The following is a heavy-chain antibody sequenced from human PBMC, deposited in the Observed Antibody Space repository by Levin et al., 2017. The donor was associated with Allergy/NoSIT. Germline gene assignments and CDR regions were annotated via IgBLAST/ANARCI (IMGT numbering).Heavy chain of an antibody. CDR1: GYSFATYW. Sequence: PGESLKISCKGSGYSFATYWIGWVRQMPGKGLEWMGIIYPGDSDTRYSPSFQGQVTISADKSISTAYLQWSSLKASDTAMYYCARHADCGGGSCSIDYWGQGTLVTVSS. D-gene: IGHD2-15*01. J-gene: IGHJ4*02. CDR3: ARHADCGGGSCSIDY. V-gene: IGHV5-51*01. CDR2: IYPGDSDT.